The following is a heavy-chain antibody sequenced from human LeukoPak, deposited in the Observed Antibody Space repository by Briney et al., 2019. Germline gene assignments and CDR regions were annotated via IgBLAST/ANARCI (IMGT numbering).Heavy chain of an antibody. CDR1: GYSFTSYW. J-gene: IGHJ6*03. CDR3: ARHSGVDSSHAYYYYMDV. CDR2: IYPGDSDT. V-gene: IGHV5-51*01. Sequence: GESLKISCKGSGYSFTSYWIGWVRQMPGKGLEWMGIIYPGDSDTRYSPSFQGQVTISADKSISTAYLQWSSLKASDTAMYYCARHSGVDSSHAYYYYMDVWGKGTTVTVSS. D-gene: IGHD6-19*01.